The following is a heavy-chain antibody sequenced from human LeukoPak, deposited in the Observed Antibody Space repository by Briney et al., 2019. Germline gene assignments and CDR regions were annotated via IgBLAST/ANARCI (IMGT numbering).Heavy chain of an antibody. CDR1: GFTFSSYW. CDR2: ISWDGSDK. Sequence: GGSLRLSCVASGFTFSSYWMNWVRQAPDTGLEWVAVISWDGSDKYYADSVKGRFTISRDNSKNTLYLQMDSLRSEDTGVYYCVRQAQEDYWGQGTLVTVSS. J-gene: IGHJ4*02. CDR3: VRQAQEDY. V-gene: IGHV3-30*03.